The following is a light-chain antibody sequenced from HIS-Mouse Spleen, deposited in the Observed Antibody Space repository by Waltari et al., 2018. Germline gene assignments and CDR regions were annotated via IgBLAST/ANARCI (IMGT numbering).Light chain of an antibody. J-gene: IGKJ2*01. CDR3: QQSYSTPQYT. CDR1: QSISSY. V-gene: IGKV1-39*01. CDR2: AAS. Sequence: DIQMTQSPSSLSASVGDRVTITCRASQSISSYLNWYQQKPGKAPKLLIYAASSLQSGGPSRFSGSGSGTDFTLTISSLQPEDFATYYCQQSYSTPQYTFGQGTKLEIK.